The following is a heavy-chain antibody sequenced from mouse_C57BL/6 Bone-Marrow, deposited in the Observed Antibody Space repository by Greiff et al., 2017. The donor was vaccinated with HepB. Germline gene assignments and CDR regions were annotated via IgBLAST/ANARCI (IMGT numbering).Heavy chain of an antibody. Sequence: EVQRVESGGGLVKPGGSLKLSCAASGFTFSDYGMHWVRQAPEKGLEWVAYISSGSSTIYYADTVKGRFTISRDNAKNTLFLQMTSLRSEDTAMYYCAREGETGTAWFAYWGQGTLVTVSA. CDR1: GFTFSDYG. CDR3: AREGETGTAWFAY. V-gene: IGHV5-17*01. D-gene: IGHD4-1*01. J-gene: IGHJ3*01. CDR2: ISSGSSTI.